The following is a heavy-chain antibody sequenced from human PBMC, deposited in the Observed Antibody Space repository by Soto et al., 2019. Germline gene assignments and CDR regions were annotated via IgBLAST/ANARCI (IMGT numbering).Heavy chain of an antibody. V-gene: IGHV4-30-4*01. CDR1: GGSISSGDYH. Sequence: SETLSLTCTVSGGSISSGDYHWSWIRQPPGKGLEWIGYIHYSGSTYYNPSLKSRVTISVDTSKNQFSLKLSSVTAADTAVYYCAARKSAYRHFDDWGQGTLVTVSS. CDR3: AARKSAYRHFDD. D-gene: IGHD3-3*01. J-gene: IGHJ4*02. CDR2: IHYSGST.